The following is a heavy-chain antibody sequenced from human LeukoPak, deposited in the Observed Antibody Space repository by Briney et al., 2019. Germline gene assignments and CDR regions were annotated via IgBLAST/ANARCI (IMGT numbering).Heavy chain of an antibody. CDR3: ARGIAVAGTAVNYFDY. Sequence: ASVKVSCKASGYTFTSYAMHWVRQAPGQRLEWMGWINAGNGNTKYPQKFQGRVTITRDTSASTAYMELSSLRSGDTAVYYCARGIAVAGTAVNYFDYWGQGTLVTISS. J-gene: IGHJ4*02. D-gene: IGHD6-19*01. CDR2: INAGNGNT. CDR1: GYTFTSYA. V-gene: IGHV1-3*01.